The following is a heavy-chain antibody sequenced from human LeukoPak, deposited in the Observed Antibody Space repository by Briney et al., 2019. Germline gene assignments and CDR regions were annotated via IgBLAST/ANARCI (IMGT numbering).Heavy chain of an antibody. CDR2: IYYSGST. J-gene: IGHJ4*02. CDR1: GVSISSYY. CDR3: ARGVAENDY. D-gene: IGHD2-15*01. V-gene: IGHV4-59*01. Sequence: SETLSLTCTVSGVSISSYYWSWIRQPPGKGLEWIGHIYYSGSTNYNPSLKSRVTMSVDTSKNQFSLKVTSVTAADTAVYYCARGVAENDYWGQGTLVTVSS.